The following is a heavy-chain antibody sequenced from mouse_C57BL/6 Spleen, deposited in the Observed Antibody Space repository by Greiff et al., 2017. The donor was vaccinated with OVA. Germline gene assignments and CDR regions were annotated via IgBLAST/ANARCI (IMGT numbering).Heavy chain of an antibody. J-gene: IGHJ1*03. CDR3: AIDYGNGGYFDV. CDR2: INPNNGGT. D-gene: IGHD2-1*01. V-gene: IGHV1-18*01. CDR1: GYTFTDYN. Sequence: EVQLQQSGPELVKPGASVKIPCKASGYTFTDYNMDWVKQSHGKSLEWIGDINPNNGGTIYNQKFKGKATLTVDKSSSTAYMELRSLTSEDTAVYYCAIDYGNGGYFDVWGTGTTVTVSS.